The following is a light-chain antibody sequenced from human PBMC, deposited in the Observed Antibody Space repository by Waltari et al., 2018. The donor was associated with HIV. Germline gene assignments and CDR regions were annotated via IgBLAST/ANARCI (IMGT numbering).Light chain of an antibody. J-gene: IGLJ1*01. CDR1: SSNIGRNY. Sequence: QSVLTQPPSASGTPGQRVTISCSGSSSNIGRNYVYWYQQLPGTAPKLLIYSNNQRPSGVPDRCSGSKSGTSASLAISGLRSEDEADYYCATWNDSLSGYVFGTGTKVTV. CDR2: SNN. V-gene: IGLV1-47*02. CDR3: ATWNDSLSGYV.